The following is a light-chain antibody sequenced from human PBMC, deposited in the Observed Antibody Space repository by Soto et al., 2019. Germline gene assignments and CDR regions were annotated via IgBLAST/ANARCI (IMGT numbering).Light chain of an antibody. CDR1: SSDVGAYNY. CDR3: SSYTTSNTHV. CDR2: DVS. J-gene: IGLJ1*01. Sequence: QSVLAQPASVSGSPGQSITISCTGTSSDVGAYNYVSWHQQHPGKAPKLLIYDVSSRPSGVSHRFSASKSGNTASLTISGLQAEDEADYYCSSYTTSNTHVFGTGTKVTVL. V-gene: IGLV2-14*01.